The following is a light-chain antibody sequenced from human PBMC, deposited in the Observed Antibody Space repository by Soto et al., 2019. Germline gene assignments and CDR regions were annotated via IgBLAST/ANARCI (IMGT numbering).Light chain of an antibody. CDR3: QQYGDSPWT. Sequence: EIVLTQSPATLSLSPGERATLSCRASQSVINYLAWYQQKPGQAPRLLIYDTSNRATGIPARFSGSGSGTDFTLIISSLEPEDFAMYYCQQYGDSPWTFGQGTRVDFK. V-gene: IGKV3-11*01. J-gene: IGKJ1*01. CDR2: DTS. CDR1: QSVINY.